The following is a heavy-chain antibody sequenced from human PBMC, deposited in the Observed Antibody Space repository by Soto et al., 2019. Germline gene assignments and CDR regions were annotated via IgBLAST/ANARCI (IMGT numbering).Heavy chain of an antibody. D-gene: IGHD3-16*02. J-gene: IGHJ2*01. CDR3: ARYRYDYWYFDL. V-gene: IGHV4-31*03. CDR2: IYYSGST. Sequence: PSETLSLTCTVSGGSISSGGYYWSWIRQHPGKGLEWIGYIYYSGSTYYNPSLKSRVTISVDTSKNQFSLKLSSVTAADTAVYYCARYRYDYWYFDLWGRGTLVTVSS. CDR1: GGSISSGGYY.